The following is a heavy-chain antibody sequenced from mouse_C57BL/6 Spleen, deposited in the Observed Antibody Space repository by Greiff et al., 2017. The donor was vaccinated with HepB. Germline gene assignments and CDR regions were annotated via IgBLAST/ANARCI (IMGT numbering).Heavy chain of an antibody. CDR2: INYDGSST. Sequence: EVQLVESEGGLVQPGSSMKLSCTASGFTFSDYYMAWVRQVPEKGLEWVANINYDGSSTYYLDSLKSRFIISRNNAKNILYLQMSRLKSEDTAAYYCARERDSSGFYDGMDYWGQGTAVTVSS. CDR3: ARERDSSGFYDGMDY. J-gene: IGHJ4*01. CDR1: GFTFSDYY. D-gene: IGHD3-2*02. V-gene: IGHV5-16*01.